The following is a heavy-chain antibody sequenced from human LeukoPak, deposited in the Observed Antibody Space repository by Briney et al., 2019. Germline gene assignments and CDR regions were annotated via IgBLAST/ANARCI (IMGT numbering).Heavy chain of an antibody. J-gene: IGHJ1*01. V-gene: IGHV3-30*18. Sequence: LAGGSLRLSCAASGFTFSNYGMQWVRQAPGKGLEWLAVVSHDGGTKFYADSAKGRFTISRDNSKNTLDLEMYSLTTEDTAVYYCAKEPTSYSSGWYFQHWGQGTLVTVSS. CDR1: GFTFSNYG. CDR2: VSHDGGTK. D-gene: IGHD6-13*01. CDR3: AKEPTSYSSGWYFQH.